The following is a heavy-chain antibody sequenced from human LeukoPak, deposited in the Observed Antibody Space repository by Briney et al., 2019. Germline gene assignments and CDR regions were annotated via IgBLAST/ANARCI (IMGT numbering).Heavy chain of an antibody. CDR3: ARGFAAYDTSDYAFSYY. J-gene: IGHJ4*02. CDR1: GYTFTNYD. D-gene: IGHD3-22*01. V-gene: IGHV1-8*01. Sequence: GASVKVSCKASGYTFTNYDLTWVRQAPGQGLEWMGWTNPNSGDTGYAQKFQGRLTMTRYTSISTAYMELSSLRSEDTAVYYCARGFAAYDTSDYAFSYYWGQGTLVTVSS. CDR2: TNPNSGDT.